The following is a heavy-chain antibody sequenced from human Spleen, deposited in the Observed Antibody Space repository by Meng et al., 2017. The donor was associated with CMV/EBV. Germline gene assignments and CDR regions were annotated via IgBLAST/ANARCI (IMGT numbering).Heavy chain of an antibody. D-gene: IGHD3-10*01. Sequence: GESLKISCAASGFSFERYGINWVRQAPGKGLEWVSSISSSSSHIHYADSVKGRFTISRDYATNSVFLQMNTLRVDDTALYYCARDQGLVFGEVIPYFDYWGQGTLVTVSS. CDR2: ISSSSSHI. V-gene: IGHV3-21*01. CDR3: ARDQGLVFGEVIPYFDY. CDR1: GFSFERYG. J-gene: IGHJ4*02.